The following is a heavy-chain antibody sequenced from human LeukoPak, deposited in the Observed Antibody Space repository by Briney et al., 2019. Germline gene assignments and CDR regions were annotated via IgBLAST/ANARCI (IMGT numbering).Heavy chain of an antibody. Sequence: PSETLSLTCTVSGGSISSGGYCWSWIRQHPGKGLEWIGYIYYSGSTYYNPSLKSRVTISVDTSKNQFSLKLSSVTAADTAVYYCARERLGYCSGGSCYSYAFDIWGQGTMVTVSS. J-gene: IGHJ3*02. CDR2: IYYSGST. V-gene: IGHV4-31*03. D-gene: IGHD2-15*01. CDR3: ARERLGYCSGGSCYSYAFDI. CDR1: GGSISSGGYC.